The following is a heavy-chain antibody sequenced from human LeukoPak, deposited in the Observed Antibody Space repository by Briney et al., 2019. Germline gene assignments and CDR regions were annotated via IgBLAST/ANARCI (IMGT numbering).Heavy chain of an antibody. J-gene: IGHJ6*02. CDR3: ARDLVSGWRGLYYYYYYGMDV. CDR1: GFTFSSYW. V-gene: IGHV3-7*03. CDR2: IKQDGSEK. D-gene: IGHD6-19*01. Sequence: GGSLRLSCAASGFTFSSYWMSWVRQAPGKGLEWVANIKQDGSEKYYVDTVKGRFTISRDDAKNSLYLQMNSLRAEDTAVYYCARDLVSGWRGLYYYYYYGMDVWGQGTTVTVSS.